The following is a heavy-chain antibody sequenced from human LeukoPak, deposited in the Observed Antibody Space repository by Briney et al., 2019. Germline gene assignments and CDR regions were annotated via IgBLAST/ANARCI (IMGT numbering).Heavy chain of an antibody. CDR2: ISSGGRFV. CDR1: GSIFSDYY. D-gene: IGHD5-12*01. V-gene: IGHV3-11*04. Sequence: GGSLRLSCAASGSIFSDYYMSWIRQAPGKGLEWVSYISSGGRFVYYADSVKGRFTISRDNAKNSLYLQINSLRAEDTAVYYCARSRYSGYEYQSFGDAFDIWGQGTMVTVSS. J-gene: IGHJ3*02. CDR3: ARSRYSGYEYQSFGDAFDI.